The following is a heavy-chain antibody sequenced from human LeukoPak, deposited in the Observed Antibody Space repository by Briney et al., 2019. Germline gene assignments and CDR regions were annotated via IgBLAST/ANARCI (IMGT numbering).Heavy chain of an antibody. CDR2: IYWDDDK. CDR3: AHRVAVVAATGVFDY. J-gene: IGHJ4*02. V-gene: IGHV2-5*02. Sequence: SGPTLVKPTQTLTLTCTFSGFSLGTAGVGVGWIRQPPGKALECLAPIYWDDDKRYSPSLESRLTITKDTSKNQVVLTMTNMDPVDTATYYCAHRVAVVAATGVFDYWGQGTLVTVSS. CDR1: GFSLGTAGVG. D-gene: IGHD2-15*01.